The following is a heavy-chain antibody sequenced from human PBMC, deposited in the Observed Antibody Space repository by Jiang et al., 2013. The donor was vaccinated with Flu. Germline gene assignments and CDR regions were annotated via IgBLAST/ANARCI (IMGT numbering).Heavy chain of an antibody. CDR2: IYPGDSET. V-gene: IGHV5-51*01. D-gene: IGHD2-2*01. Sequence: SLKISCKASGYSFTSHRIAWVRQMPGKGLEWMGFIYPGDSETRYSPSFQGQVTISADKSVSTAYLQWNDLKASDTAMYYCARNPGYCSSTDCQGWFGPWGQGTLVTVSS. CDR1: GYSFTSHR. J-gene: IGHJ5*02. CDR3: ARNPGYCSSTDCQGWFGP.